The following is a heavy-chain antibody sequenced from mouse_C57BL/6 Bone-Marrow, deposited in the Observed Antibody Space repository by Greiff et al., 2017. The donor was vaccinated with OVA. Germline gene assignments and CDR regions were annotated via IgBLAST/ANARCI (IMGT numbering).Heavy chain of an antibody. CDR1: GYAFTNYL. CDR2: INPGSGGT. CDR3: ATQGGSRFAY. Sequence: VMLVESGAELVRPGTSVKVSCKASGYAFTNYLIEWVKQRPGQGLEWIGVINPGSGGTNYNEKFKGKATLTADKSSSTAYMQLSSLTSEDSAVYFCATQGGSRFAYWGQGTLVTVSA. V-gene: IGHV1-54*01. J-gene: IGHJ3*01.